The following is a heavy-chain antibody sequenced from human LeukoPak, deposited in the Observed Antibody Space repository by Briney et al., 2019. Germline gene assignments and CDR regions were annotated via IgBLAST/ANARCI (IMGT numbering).Heavy chain of an antibody. D-gene: IGHD3-22*01. V-gene: IGHV3-30*04. CDR2: ISYDGSIK. CDR3: ASQYYYDSSGYFMAPEN. Sequence: GGSLRLSCAASGFTFSSYAMHWVRQAPGKGLEWVAVISYDGSIKYYADSVKGRFTISRDNSKNTLYLQMNSLRAEDTAVYYCASQYYYDSSGYFMAPENWGQGTLVTVSS. CDR1: GFTFSSYA. J-gene: IGHJ4*02.